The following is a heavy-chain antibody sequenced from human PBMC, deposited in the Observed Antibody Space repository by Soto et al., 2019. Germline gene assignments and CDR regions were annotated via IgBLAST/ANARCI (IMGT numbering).Heavy chain of an antibody. CDR1: GFTFSSYW. J-gene: IGHJ6*03. CDR3: AREYDILTGYYRYYYYYYMDV. CDR2: IKQDGSEK. Sequence: GGSLRLSCAASGFTFSSYWMSWVRQAPGKGLEWVANIKQDGSEKYYVDSLKGRLTISRDNAKNSLSLQMNSMSAEDTAVYYCAREYDILTGYYRYYYYYYMDVWGKGTTVTVSS. V-gene: IGHV3-7*01. D-gene: IGHD3-9*01.